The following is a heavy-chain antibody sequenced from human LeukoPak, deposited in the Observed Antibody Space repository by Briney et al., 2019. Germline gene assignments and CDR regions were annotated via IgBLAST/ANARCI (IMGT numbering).Heavy chain of an antibody. V-gene: IGHV3-30-3*01. CDR3: ARDGAYYFDY. J-gene: IGHJ4*02. CDR1: GFTFSSYA. CDR2: ISYDGSNK. D-gene: IGHD4/OR15-4a*01. Sequence: SGGSLRLSCAASGFTFSSYAMHWVRQAPGKGLEWVAVISYDGSNKYYADSVKGRSTISRDYSKNTLYLQMNSLRAEDTAVYYCARDGAYYFDYWGQGTLVTVSS.